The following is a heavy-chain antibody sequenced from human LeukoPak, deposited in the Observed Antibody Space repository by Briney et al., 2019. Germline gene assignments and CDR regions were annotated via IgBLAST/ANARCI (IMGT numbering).Heavy chain of an antibody. J-gene: IGHJ4*02. V-gene: IGHV1-69-2*01. D-gene: IGHD2-2*01. Sequence: ASVKVSCTVSGYTFTDYYMHLVQQAPGKGLEWMGLVDPEDGETIYAEKFQGRVTITADTSTDTAYMELSSLRSEDTAVYYCATSRKHCSSTSCYVVDYWGQGTLVTVSS. CDR1: GYTFTDYY. CDR2: VDPEDGET. CDR3: ATSRKHCSSTSCYVVDY.